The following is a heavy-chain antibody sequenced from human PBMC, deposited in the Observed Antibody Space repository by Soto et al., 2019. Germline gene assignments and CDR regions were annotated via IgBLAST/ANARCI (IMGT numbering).Heavy chain of an antibody. V-gene: IGHV4-34*01. Sequence: SETLSLTCAVYGGSFNYYYWSRIRQSPVKGLEWIAEINHNGITNYNPSLKSRVTISRDASKSQFSLEVNSVTAADTAVYYCATHYGSGGFFFWGQGALVTVSS. CDR1: GGSFNYYY. J-gene: IGHJ4*02. CDR3: ATHYGSGGFFF. D-gene: IGHD3-10*01. CDR2: INHNGIT.